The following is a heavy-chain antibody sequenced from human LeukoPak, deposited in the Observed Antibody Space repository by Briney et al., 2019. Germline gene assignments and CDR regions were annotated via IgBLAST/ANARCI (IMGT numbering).Heavy chain of an antibody. CDR1: GFTFSSYA. CDR3: AKYRGYGDMYYFDY. J-gene: IGHJ4*02. V-gene: IGHV3-23*01. CDR2: ISGSGGST. D-gene: IGHD4-17*01. Sequence: PGGSLRLSCAASGFTFSSYAMSWVRQAPGKGLEWVSAISGSGGSTYYADSVRGRFTISRDNSKNTLYLQMNSLRAEDTAVYYCAKYRGYGDMYYFDYWGQGTLVTVSS.